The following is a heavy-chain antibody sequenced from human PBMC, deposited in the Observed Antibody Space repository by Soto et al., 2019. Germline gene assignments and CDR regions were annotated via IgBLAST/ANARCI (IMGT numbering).Heavy chain of an antibody. CDR1: GYTFTSYG. J-gene: IGHJ4*02. CDR2: ISAHDGNT. CDR3: AGGRDGDS. Sequence: QVHLVQSGAEVKKPGASVKVSCKGSGYTFTSYGITWVRQAPGPGLEWMGWISAHDGNTNYAQKLQGRVTVTRDTSTSPADMELRSLRSDDTAVYYCAGGRDGDSWGQGALVTVSS. V-gene: IGHV1-18*01.